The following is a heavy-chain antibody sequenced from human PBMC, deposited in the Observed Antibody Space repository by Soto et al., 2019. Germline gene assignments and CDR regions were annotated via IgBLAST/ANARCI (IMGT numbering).Heavy chain of an antibody. J-gene: IGHJ4*02. D-gene: IGHD3-10*01. Sequence: ASVKVSCKASGYTFTSYGISWVRQAPGQGLEWMRWISAYNGNTDYAQKLQDRVTMTADTSTSTAYMELRSLRSDDTAVYYCAREANSGSIDYWGQGTLVTVSS. CDR2: ISAYNGNT. CDR3: AREANSGSIDY. V-gene: IGHV1-18*01. CDR1: GYTFTSYG.